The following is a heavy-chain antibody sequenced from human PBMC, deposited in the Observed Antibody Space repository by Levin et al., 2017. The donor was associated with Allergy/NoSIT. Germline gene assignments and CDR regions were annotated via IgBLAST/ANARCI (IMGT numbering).Heavy chain of an antibody. D-gene: IGHD2-2*01. Sequence: ASVKVSCKASGYTFTGYYMHWVRQAPGQGLEWMGWINPNSGGTNYAQKFQGRVTMTRDTSISTAYMELSRLRSDDTAVYYCARVRRYCSSTSCYALSRAFDIWGQGTMVTVSS. V-gene: IGHV1-2*02. CDR1: GYTFTGYY. J-gene: IGHJ3*02. CDR3: ARVRRYCSSTSCYALSRAFDI. CDR2: INPNSGGT.